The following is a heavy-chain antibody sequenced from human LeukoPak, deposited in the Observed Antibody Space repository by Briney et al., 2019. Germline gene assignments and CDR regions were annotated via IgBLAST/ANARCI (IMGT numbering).Heavy chain of an antibody. J-gene: IGHJ6*02. CDR3: ARDSDYDILVRPWIDYYYYYGMDV. Sequence: GGSLRLSCAASGFTFSSYSMNWVRQAPGKGLEWVSYISSSSSTIYYADSVKGRFTISRDNAKNSLYLQMNSLRAEDTAVYYCARDSDYDILVRPWIDYYYYYGMDVWGQGTTVTVSS. D-gene: IGHD3-9*01. CDR1: GFTFSSYS. V-gene: IGHV3-48*01. CDR2: ISSSSSTI.